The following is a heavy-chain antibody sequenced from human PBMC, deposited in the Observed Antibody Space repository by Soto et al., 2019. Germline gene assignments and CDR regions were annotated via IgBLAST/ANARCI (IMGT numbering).Heavy chain of an antibody. J-gene: IGHJ5*02. D-gene: IGHD1-26*01. CDR2: IKQDGSEK. CDR3: ARAHPEEYVGWFDP. CDR1: GFTFSSYW. V-gene: IGHV3-7*01. Sequence: EVQLVESGGGLVQPGGSLRLSCAASGFTFSSYWMSWVRQAPGKGLEWVANIKQDGSEKYYVDSVKGRFTISRDNAKNSLYLQMNSLRAEDTAVYYCARAHPEEYVGWFDPWGKGTLVTVSS.